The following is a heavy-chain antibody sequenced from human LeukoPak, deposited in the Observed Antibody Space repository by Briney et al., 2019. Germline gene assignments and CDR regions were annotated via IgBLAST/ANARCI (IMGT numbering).Heavy chain of an antibody. J-gene: IGHJ6*03. V-gene: IGHV3-7*01. D-gene: IGHD3-10*01. CDR2: IKEDGGEK. CDR3: ATPVPHGSDPSLYYYYMDV. CDR1: GFTFRNYW. Sequence: GGSLRLSCAASGFTFRNYWMTWVRQTPGKGLEWVASIKEDGGEKYFVDSVKGRFTISRDNAKNSLFLQMNSLRAEDTAVYYCATPVPHGSDPSLYYYYMDVWGKGTTVTISS.